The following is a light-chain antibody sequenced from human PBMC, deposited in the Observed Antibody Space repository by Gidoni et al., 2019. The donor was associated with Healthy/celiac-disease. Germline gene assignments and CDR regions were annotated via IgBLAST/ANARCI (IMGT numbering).Light chain of an antibody. V-gene: IGLV1-44*01. Sequence: QSVLTQPPSASGTPGQRVTISCSGSSSNIGSNTVNWYQQLPGTAPKLLIYSNNQRPSGGPDRFSGSKSGTSASLASSGLQSEDEADYYCAAWDDSLNGSWVFGGGTKLTVL. CDR2: SNN. J-gene: IGLJ3*02. CDR3: AAWDDSLNGSWV. CDR1: SSNIGSNT.